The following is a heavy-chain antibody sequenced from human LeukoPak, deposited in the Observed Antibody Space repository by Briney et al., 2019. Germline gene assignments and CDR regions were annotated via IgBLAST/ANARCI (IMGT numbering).Heavy chain of an antibody. Sequence: AGGSPRLSCAASGFSFSTYSMNWVRQAPGKGLEWVSSIGSSPTYTFYAASVKGRFTISRDNAKNSLFLQMNSLTAEDTAVYYCTRDPSDYWGQGTLVTVSS. CDR1: GFSFSTYS. J-gene: IGHJ4*02. CDR2: IGSSPTYT. V-gene: IGHV3-21*06. CDR3: TRDPSDY.